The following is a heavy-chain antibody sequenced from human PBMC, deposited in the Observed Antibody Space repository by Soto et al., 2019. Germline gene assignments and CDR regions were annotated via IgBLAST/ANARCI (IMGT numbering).Heavy chain of an antibody. J-gene: IGHJ3*02. Sequence: ASAKVSCKASGYTFNSYGISWVRQEPGQGLEWMGWISAYNGNTNYAQKLQGRVTMTTDTSTSTAYMELRSLRSDDTAVYYCARDWEMTTIGGGDAFDIWGQGTMVTVSS. D-gene: IGHD3-16*01. V-gene: IGHV1-18*01. CDR3: ARDWEMTTIGGGDAFDI. CDR2: ISAYNGNT. CDR1: GYTFNSYG.